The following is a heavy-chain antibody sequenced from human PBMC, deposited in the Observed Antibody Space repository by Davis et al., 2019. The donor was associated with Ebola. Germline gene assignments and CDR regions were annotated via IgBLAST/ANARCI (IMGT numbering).Heavy chain of an antibody. CDR1: GGSISSGGYS. CDR3: ARALYCSGGCYPPEN. CDR2: IYNSGST. Sequence: SETLSLTCAVSGGSISSGGYSWNWIRQTPGKGLEWIGYIYNSGSTYYNPSLKSRLTIPLDTSKNQFSLRLSSVTAADTAVYFCARALYCSGGCYPPENWGQGTLVTVSS. V-gene: IGHV4-30-4*07. D-gene: IGHD2-15*01. J-gene: IGHJ4*02.